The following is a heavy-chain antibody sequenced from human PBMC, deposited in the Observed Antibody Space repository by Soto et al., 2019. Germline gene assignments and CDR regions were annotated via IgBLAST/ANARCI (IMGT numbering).Heavy chain of an antibody. CDR2: IRSKANSYAT. V-gene: IGHV3-73*01. CDR3: TASGSGDY. CDR1: GFTFSGSA. Sequence: EVQLVESGGGLVQPGGSLKLSCAASGFTFSGSAMHWVRQASGKGLEWVGRIRSKANSYATAYAASVKGRFTISRDDSKNTAYLQMNSRKTEDTAVYYCTASGSGDYWGQGTLVTVSS. J-gene: IGHJ4*02. D-gene: IGHD3-22*01.